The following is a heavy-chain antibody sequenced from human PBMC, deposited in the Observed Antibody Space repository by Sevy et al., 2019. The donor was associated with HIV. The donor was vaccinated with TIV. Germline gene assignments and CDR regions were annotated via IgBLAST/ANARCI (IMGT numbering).Heavy chain of an antibody. J-gene: IGHJ6*02. CDR2: INGKGRST. CDR3: AKTIDSGGGVVPAANYYYYXMDV. CDR1: GXTFSGYA. D-gene: IGHD2-2*01. Sequence: GGSLRLSCAVSGXTFSGYAMNWVRQAPGKGLEWVSAINGKGRSTHYADSVEGRFTISRDNSKNTLYLQMNSLRAEDTAVYYCAKTIDSGGGVVPAANYYYYXMDVWGQGTTVTVSS. V-gene: IGHV3-23*01.